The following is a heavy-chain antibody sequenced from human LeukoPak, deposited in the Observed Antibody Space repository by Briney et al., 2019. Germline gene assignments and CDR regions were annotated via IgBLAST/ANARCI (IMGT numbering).Heavy chain of an antibody. CDR3: ARAYGGYPYYYYYYGMDV. V-gene: IGHV3-48*03. Sequence: GGSLRLSCAASGFTFSSYEMNWVRQAPGKGLDWVSYISSSGSTIYYADSVKGRFTISRDNAKNSLYLQMNSLRAEDTAVYYCARAYGGYPYYYYYYGMDVWGKGTTVTVSS. CDR2: ISSSGSTI. J-gene: IGHJ6*04. D-gene: IGHD4-17*01. CDR1: GFTFSSYE.